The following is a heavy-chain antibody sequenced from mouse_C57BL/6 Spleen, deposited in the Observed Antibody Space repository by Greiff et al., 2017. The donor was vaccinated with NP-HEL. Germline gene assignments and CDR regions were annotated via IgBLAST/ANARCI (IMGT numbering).Heavy chain of an antibody. CDR1: GFTFSDYG. J-gene: IGHJ4*01. D-gene: IGHD2-4*01. Sequence: EVMLVESGGGLVKPGASVKFSCAASGFTFSDYGMHWVRQAPEKGLEWVGYISSGSSTTYYADKVKGRATISRDNANNTLYLQMTSLRSEDTGMNYCARTDYDEKRDANGDWGQGTSVTVSS. CDR2: ISSGSSTT. V-gene: IGHV5-17*01. CDR3: ARTDYDEKRDANGD.